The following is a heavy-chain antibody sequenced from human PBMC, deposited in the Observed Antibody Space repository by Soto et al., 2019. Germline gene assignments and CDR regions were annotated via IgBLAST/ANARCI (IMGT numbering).Heavy chain of an antibody. Sequence: QVQLVQSGAEVKKPGASVKVSCKASGYTFTSYDINWVRQATGQGLEWMGWMNPNSGNTGYAQKFQGRVTMTRNTSISTAYMDLSSLRSEDTAVYYCARGLPPFCGDPFDYWGQGTLVTVSS. CDR1: GYTFTSYD. CDR2: MNPNSGNT. J-gene: IGHJ4*02. V-gene: IGHV1-8*01. CDR3: ARGLPPFCGDPFDY. D-gene: IGHD4-17*01.